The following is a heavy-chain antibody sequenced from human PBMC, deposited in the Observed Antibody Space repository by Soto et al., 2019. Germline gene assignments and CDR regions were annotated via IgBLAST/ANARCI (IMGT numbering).Heavy chain of an antibody. D-gene: IGHD4-17*01. CDR2: INYSGGTT. Sequence: GGSLRLSCAASGITFTRYAMSWVRQAPGKGLEWLSAINYSGGTTYYVDSVRGRLTISRDNSKNTLYLQMNSLRAEDTAVYYCAASPSVTTYYYYMDVWGKGTTVTVSS. CDR1: GITFTRYA. CDR3: AASPSVTTYYYYMDV. J-gene: IGHJ6*03. V-gene: IGHV3-23*01.